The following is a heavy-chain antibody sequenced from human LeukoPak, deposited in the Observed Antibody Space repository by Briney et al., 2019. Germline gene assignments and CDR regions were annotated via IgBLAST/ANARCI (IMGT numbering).Heavy chain of an antibody. CDR1: GGTFSSYA. J-gene: IGHJ5*02. CDR3: ARGVLRYFDWLFWFDP. CDR2: IIPIFGTA. D-gene: IGHD3-9*01. V-gene: IGHV1-69*05. Sequence: ASVKVSCKASGGTFSSYAISWLRQAPGQGLEWMGGIIPIFGTANYAQKFQGRVTITTDESTSTAYMELSSLRSEDTAVYYCARGVLRYFDWLFWFDPWGQGTLVTVSS.